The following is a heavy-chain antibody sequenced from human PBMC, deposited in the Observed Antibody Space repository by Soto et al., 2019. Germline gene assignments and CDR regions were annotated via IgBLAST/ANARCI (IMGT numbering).Heavy chain of an antibody. D-gene: IGHD2-2*01. Sequence: PSETLSLTCALSGGSLSGGYSWSWIRQPPGKGLEWIGYIYHSGSTYYNPSLKSRVTISVDRSKNQFSLKLSSVTAADTAVYYCARVPDRWGQGTLVTVSS. V-gene: IGHV4-30-2*01. CDR1: GGSLSGGYS. CDR2: IYHSGST. J-gene: IGHJ5*02. CDR3: ARVPDR.